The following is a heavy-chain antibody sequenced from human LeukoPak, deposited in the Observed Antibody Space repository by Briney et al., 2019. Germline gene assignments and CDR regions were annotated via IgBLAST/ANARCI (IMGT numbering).Heavy chain of an antibody. CDR3: AADSRPGAAYYYYYYYMDV. D-gene: IGHD6-13*01. J-gene: IGHJ6*03. Sequence: ASVKVSCKASGFTSTSSAMQWVRQARGQRLEWIGWIVVGSGNTNYAQKFQERVTITRDMSTSTAYMELSSLRSEDTAVYYCAADSRPGAAYYYYYYYMDVWGKGTTVTVSS. CDR2: IVVGSGNT. CDR1: GFTSTSSA. V-gene: IGHV1-58*02.